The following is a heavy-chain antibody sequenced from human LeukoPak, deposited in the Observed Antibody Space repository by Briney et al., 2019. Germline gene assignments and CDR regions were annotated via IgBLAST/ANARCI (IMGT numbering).Heavy chain of an antibody. Sequence: GGSLRLSCAASGFTFSSYWMHWVRRAPGKGLVWVSRINSDGSSTSYADSVKGRFTISRDNAKNTLYLQMNSLRAEDTAVYYCARDCSSTSCYLAESMDVWGKGTTVTVSS. CDR3: ARDCSSTSCYLAESMDV. J-gene: IGHJ6*03. D-gene: IGHD2-2*01. V-gene: IGHV3-74*01. CDR2: INSDGSST. CDR1: GFTFSSYW.